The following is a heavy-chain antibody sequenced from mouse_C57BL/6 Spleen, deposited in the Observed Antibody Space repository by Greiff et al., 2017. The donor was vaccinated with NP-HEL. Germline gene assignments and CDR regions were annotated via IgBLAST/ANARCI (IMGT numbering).Heavy chain of an antibody. V-gene: IGHV1-15*01. Sequence: VQLQQSGAELVRPGASVTLSCKASGYTFTDYEMHWVKQTPVHGLEWIGAIDPETGGTAYNQKFKGKAILTADKSSSTAYMELRSLTSEDSAVYYCTRTTVDHWYFDVWGTGTTVTVSS. CDR2: IDPETGGT. D-gene: IGHD1-1*01. CDR1: GYTFTDYE. J-gene: IGHJ1*03. CDR3: TRTTVDHWYFDV.